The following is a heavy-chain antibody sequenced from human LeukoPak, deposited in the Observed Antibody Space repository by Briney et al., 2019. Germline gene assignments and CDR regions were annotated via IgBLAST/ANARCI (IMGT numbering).Heavy chain of an antibody. J-gene: IGHJ4*02. Sequence: ASVKVSCKASGYTFASYDINWVRQATGQGLEWMGWMNPNSGNTGYAQKFQGRVTMTRNTSISTAYMELSSLRSEDTAVYYCARGREYYYDSSGYREVGPVDYWGQGTLVTVSS. CDR1: GYTFASYD. CDR2: MNPNSGNT. V-gene: IGHV1-8*01. D-gene: IGHD3-22*01. CDR3: ARGREYYYDSSGYREVGPVDY.